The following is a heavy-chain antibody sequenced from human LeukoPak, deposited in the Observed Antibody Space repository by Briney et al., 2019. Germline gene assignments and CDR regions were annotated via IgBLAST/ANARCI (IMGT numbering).Heavy chain of an antibody. Sequence: ASVKVSCKASGYTFTSYYMHWVRQAPGQGLEWMGIINPSGGSTSYAQKFQGRVTMIRDTSTSTVYMELSSLRSEDTAVYYCARLNPDYYGMDVWGQGTTVTVSS. CDR3: ARLNPDYYGMDV. CDR1: GYTFTSYY. CDR2: INPSGGST. J-gene: IGHJ6*02. V-gene: IGHV1-46*01.